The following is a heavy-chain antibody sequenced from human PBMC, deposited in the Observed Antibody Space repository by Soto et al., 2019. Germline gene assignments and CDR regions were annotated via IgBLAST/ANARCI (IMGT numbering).Heavy chain of an antibody. CDR3: ARGGALSPNGHVPLDP. Sequence: QLQLQESGSGLVKPSQTLSLTCSVSGASIPSGSYSWSWVRQAPGEGLEWIGNIHVSGYTSFKPSLKGRVSMSVATSKNQFSINLMSVTAADTAVYYCARGGALSPNGHVPLDPWGRGSLVTVSS. J-gene: IGHJ5*02. D-gene: IGHD2-8*01. CDR1: GASIPSGSYS. V-gene: IGHV4-30-2*01. CDR2: IHVSGYT.